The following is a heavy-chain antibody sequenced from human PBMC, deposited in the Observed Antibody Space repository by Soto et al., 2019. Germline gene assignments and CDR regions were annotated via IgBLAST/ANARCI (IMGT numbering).Heavy chain of an antibody. CDR1: GGTFSSYV. CDR2: IIPMFGIT. CDR3: ARDRALNNAAVGMAY. V-gene: IGHV1-69*04. J-gene: IGHJ4*02. D-gene: IGHD6-13*01. Sequence: QVQLVQSGAEVKKPGSSVKVSCKASGGTFSSYVMTWVRQAPGQGLEWMGRIIPMFGITDYAPKFRGRVTITADKSTTTAYMELSSLRSEDTAIYYCARDRALNNAAVGMAYWGQGTLVTVSS.